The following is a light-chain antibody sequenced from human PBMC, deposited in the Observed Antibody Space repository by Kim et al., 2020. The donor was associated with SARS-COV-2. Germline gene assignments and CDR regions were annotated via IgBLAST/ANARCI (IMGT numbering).Light chain of an antibody. J-gene: IGKJ2*01. CDR1: QSISSW. CDR3: QQYSTSPT. V-gene: IGKV1-5*03. CDR2: KAS. Sequence: DIQMTQSPSTLSASVGDRVTITCRASQSISSWLAWYQQKPGKAPKLLIYKASSLESGVPSRFSGSGSGTEFTLTISSLQPDDFATYHCQQYSTSPTFGQGNNLEI.